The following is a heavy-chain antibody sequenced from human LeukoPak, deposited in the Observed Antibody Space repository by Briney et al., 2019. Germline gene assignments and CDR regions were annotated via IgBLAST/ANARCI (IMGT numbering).Heavy chain of an antibody. Sequence: GGSLRLSCAASGFTFNTFNMNWVRQAPGKGLEWVSSITSGGDYIYYADSVKGRFTISRDNAKNSLYLQMNSLRAEDTAVYYCARDASITMVRGAPNWFDPWGQGTLVTVSS. CDR2: ITSGGDYI. V-gene: IGHV3-21*01. D-gene: IGHD3-10*01. J-gene: IGHJ5*02. CDR1: GFTFNTFN. CDR3: ARDASITMVRGAPNWFDP.